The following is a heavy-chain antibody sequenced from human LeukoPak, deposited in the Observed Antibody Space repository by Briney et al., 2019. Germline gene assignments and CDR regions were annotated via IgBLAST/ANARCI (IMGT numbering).Heavy chain of an antibody. Sequence: GESLRISCKGSGYSFTSYWISWVRQMPGKGLEWMGIIYPGDSDTRYSPSFQGQVTISADKSISTAYLQWSSLKASDTAMYYCARIGEGWLQLEYYFDYWGQGTLVTVSS. CDR1: GYSFTSYW. CDR2: IYPGDSDT. J-gene: IGHJ4*02. V-gene: IGHV5-51*01. D-gene: IGHD5-24*01. CDR3: ARIGEGWLQLEYYFDY.